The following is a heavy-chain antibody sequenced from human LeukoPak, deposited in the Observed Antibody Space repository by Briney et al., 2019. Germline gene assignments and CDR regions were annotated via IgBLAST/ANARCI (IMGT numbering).Heavy chain of an antibody. CDR3: AKWGDYGILTGYYDSDY. J-gene: IGHJ4*02. CDR2: VSGRDDST. CDR1: GFTFRNYA. Sequence: PGGSLRLSCAASGFTFRNYAMSWVRQAPGKGLEWVSAVSGRDDSTYYADSVKGRFTISRDNSKNTLYLQMNSLRAEDTAVYYCAKWGDYGILTGYYDSDYWGQGTLVTVSS. D-gene: IGHD3-9*01. V-gene: IGHV3-23*01.